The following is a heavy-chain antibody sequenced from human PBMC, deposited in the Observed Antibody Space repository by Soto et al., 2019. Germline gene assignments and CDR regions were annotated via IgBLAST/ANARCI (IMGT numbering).Heavy chain of an antibody. V-gene: IGHV5-51*01. Sequence: EVQLVQSGAEVKKPGESLKISCKGSGYRFTSYCIGWVRQMPGKGLEWMGIIYPGDSDTRYSPSFQGQVSISADKSINTAYLQWSSLKASDTAMYYCARGWLHGNPPDAFDIWGQWTKVTVSS. CDR1: GYRFTSYC. J-gene: IGHJ3*02. D-gene: IGHD5-12*01. CDR3: ARGWLHGNPPDAFDI. CDR2: IYPGDSDT.